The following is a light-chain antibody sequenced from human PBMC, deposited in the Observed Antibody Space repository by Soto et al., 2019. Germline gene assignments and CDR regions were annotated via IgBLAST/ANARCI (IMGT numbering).Light chain of an antibody. CDR1: ESVSNH. Sequence: EIEITQSPATLSLAPGERVPLSCRASESVSNHLAWYQQKPGQAPRLLIYGASTRATGIPARFSGSGSGTEFTLTISSLQSEDFAVYYCQQYNNWPITFGQGTRLEIK. J-gene: IGKJ5*01. CDR2: GAS. CDR3: QQYNNWPIT. V-gene: IGKV3-15*01.